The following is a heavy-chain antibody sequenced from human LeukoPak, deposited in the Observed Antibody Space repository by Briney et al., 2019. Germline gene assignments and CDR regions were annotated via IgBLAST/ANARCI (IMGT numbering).Heavy chain of an antibody. D-gene: IGHD2-15*01. CDR1: GGSISSFY. CDR3: ARDDYCSGGSCYSGYFQH. CDR2: IYSSGST. Sequence: SETLSLTCTVSGGSISSFYWSRIRQPPGKGLEWIGYIYSSGSTKYNPSLKSRVTMSVDTSKNQFSLKVSSVTAADTAVYYCARDDYCSGGSCYSGYFQHWGQGTLVTVSS. V-gene: IGHV4-59*01. J-gene: IGHJ1*01.